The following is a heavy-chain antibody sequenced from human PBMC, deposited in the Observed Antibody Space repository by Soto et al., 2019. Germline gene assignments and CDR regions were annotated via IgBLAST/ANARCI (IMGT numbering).Heavy chain of an antibody. Sequence: TSETLSLTCAVYGGSFSGYYWSWIRQPPGKGLEWIGEINHSGSTNYNPSLKSRVTISVDTSKNQFSLKLSSVTAADTAVYYCASLGYCSSTSCYKQRGGKRYYYMDVWGKGTTVTVSS. J-gene: IGHJ6*03. D-gene: IGHD2-2*02. CDR3: ASLGYCSSTSCYKQRGGKRYYYMDV. CDR2: INHSGST. CDR1: GGSFSGYY. V-gene: IGHV4-34*01.